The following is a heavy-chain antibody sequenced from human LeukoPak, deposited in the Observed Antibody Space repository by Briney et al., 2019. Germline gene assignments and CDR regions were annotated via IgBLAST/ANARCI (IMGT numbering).Heavy chain of an antibody. CDR1: GYTFTGYY. J-gene: IGHJ3*02. Sequence: SVKVSCKASGYTFTGYYMHWVRQAPGQGLEWMGGIIPIFGTANYAQKFQGRVTITADKSTSTAYMELSSLRSEDTAVYYCAREGDYYDSSGYAHAFDIWGQGTMVTVSS. D-gene: IGHD3-22*01. CDR2: IIPIFGTA. V-gene: IGHV1-69*06. CDR3: AREGDYYDSSGYAHAFDI.